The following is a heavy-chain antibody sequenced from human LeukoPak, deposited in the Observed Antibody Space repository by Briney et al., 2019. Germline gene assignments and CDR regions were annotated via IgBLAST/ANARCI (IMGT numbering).Heavy chain of an antibody. J-gene: IGHJ3*02. V-gene: IGHV3-66*01. CDR3: ARETRYGDYEGRAFDI. CDR1: GFTVSSNY. Sequence: PGGSLRLSCAASGFTVSSNYMSWVRQAPGKGLEWVSVIYSGGSTYYADSVKGRFTISRDNSKNTLYLQMNSLRAEDTAVYYCARETRYGDYEGRAFDIWGQGTMVTVSS. D-gene: IGHD4-17*01. CDR2: IYSGGST.